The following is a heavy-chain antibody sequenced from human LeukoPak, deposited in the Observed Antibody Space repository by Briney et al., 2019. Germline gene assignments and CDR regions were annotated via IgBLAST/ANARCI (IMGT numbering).Heavy chain of an antibody. CDR3: ARELSSGWGAKDAFDI. D-gene: IGHD6-19*01. CDR2: IIHIFSTY. Sequence: SVKGSCKPSGGTFISYAIIWVRQAPGQGREWLGGIIHIFSTYNYAHKSHDRLTIIADKFTSTAYMELSSVASEDTGVYYCARELSSGWGAKDAFDIWGQGTMVTLSS. V-gene: IGHV1-69*06. CDR1: GGTFISYA. J-gene: IGHJ3*02.